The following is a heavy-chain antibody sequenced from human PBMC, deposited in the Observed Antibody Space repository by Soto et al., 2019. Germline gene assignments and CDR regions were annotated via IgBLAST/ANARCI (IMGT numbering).Heavy chain of an antibody. D-gene: IGHD4-4*01. J-gene: IGHJ4*02. CDR3: ANAAHMTTSLLLDY. CDR1: GFTFSGFA. CDR2: IGSSGNKT. Sequence: PGGSLRLSCAASGFTFSGFAMTWVRQAPGKGLEWVSTIGSSGNKTYYADSVKGRFTISRDNSKNTLYLQMSSLRAEDTAMYFCANAAHMTTSLLLDYWGQGTQVTVSS. V-gene: IGHV3-23*01.